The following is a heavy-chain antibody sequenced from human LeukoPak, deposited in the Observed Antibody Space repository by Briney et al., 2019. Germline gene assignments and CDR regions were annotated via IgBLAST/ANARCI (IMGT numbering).Heavy chain of an antibody. D-gene: IGHD6-6*01. V-gene: IGHV3-30*02. CDR2: IQYDGSNK. CDR3: AKDLRGIAARLFDY. J-gene: IGHJ4*02. CDR1: GFTFSSYG. Sequence: GGSLRLSCAASGFTFSSYGMHWVRQAPGKGLEWVAFIQYDGSNKYYADSVKGRFTISRDNSKNTLYLQMNSLRAEDTAVYYCAKDLRGIAARLFDYWGQGTLVTVSS.